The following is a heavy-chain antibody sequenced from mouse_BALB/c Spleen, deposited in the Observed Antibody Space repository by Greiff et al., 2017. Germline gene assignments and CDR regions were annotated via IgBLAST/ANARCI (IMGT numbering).Heavy chain of an antibody. V-gene: IGHV14-4*02. D-gene: IGHD1-2*01. J-gene: IGHJ2*01. CDR1: GFNIKDYY. CDR2: IDPENGDT. CDR3: NTAYYFDY. Sequence: EVKLMESGAELVRSGASVKLSCTASGFNIKDYYMHWVKQRPEQGLEWIGWIDPENGDTEYAPKFQGKATMTADTSSNTAYLQLSSLTSEDTAVYYCNTAYYFDYWGQGTTLTVSS.